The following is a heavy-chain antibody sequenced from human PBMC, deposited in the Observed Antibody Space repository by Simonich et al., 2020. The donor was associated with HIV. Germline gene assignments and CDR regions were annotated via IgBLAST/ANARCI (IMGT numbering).Heavy chain of an antibody. CDR1: GGSFSGYY. Sequence: QVQLQQWGAGLLKPSETLSLTCAVYGGSFSGYYWGWIRQPPGKGQEWIGEINHSGSTNYNPSLKSRVTISVDTSKNQFSLKLSSVTAADTAVYYCARRHPTTVTTPYFDYWGQGTLVTVSS. J-gene: IGHJ4*02. D-gene: IGHD4-17*01. V-gene: IGHV4-34*01. CDR2: INHSGST. CDR3: ARRHPTTVTTPYFDY.